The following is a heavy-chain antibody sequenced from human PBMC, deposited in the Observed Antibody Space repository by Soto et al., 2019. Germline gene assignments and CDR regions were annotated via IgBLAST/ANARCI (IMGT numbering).Heavy chain of an antibody. J-gene: IGHJ4*02. V-gene: IGHV4-39*01. D-gene: IGHD6-13*01. Sequence: KASETLSLTCTVSGGSLGSSCYYWGWIRQSPGKGLEWIGNIYCSGNTFYNPSLKSRVTISVDTSKNQFYLHLSSVTAADTAIFYCASIAAPGTAHFDFWGQGTLVTVSS. CDR2: IYCSGNT. CDR1: GGSLGSSCYY. CDR3: ASIAAPGTAHFDF.